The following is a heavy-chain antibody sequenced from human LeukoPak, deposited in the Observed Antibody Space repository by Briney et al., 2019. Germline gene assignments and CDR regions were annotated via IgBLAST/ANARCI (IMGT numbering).Heavy chain of an antibody. CDR2: IYPGDSDT. CDR1: GYSFTSYW. J-gene: IGHJ4*02. V-gene: IGHV5-51*01. D-gene: IGHD3-10*01. Sequence: GESLKISCKGSGYSFTSYWIGWVRQMPGKGLEWMGIIYPGDSDTRYSPSFQGQGTISADKSISTAYLQWSSLKASDTAMYYCARVGINSGSYFSYFDYWGQGTLVTVSS. CDR3: ARVGINSGSYFSYFDY.